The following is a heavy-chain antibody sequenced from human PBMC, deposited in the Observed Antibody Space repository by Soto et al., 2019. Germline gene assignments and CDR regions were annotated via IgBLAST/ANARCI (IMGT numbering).Heavy chain of an antibody. CDR2: TNAGNGNT. Sequence: ASVKVSCKASGYTFTSYAMHWVRQAPGQRLEWMGWTNAGNGNTKYSQKFQGRVTITRDTSASTAYMELSSLRSEDTAVYYCSRGLSITMVRAFEDSSNNWFDPWGQGTLVTVSS. V-gene: IGHV1-3*01. CDR3: SRGLSITMVRAFEDSSNNWFDP. D-gene: IGHD3-10*01. CDR1: GYTFTSYA. J-gene: IGHJ5*02.